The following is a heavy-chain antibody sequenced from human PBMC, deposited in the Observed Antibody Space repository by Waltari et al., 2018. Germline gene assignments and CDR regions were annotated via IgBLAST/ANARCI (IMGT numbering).Heavy chain of an antibody. Sequence: EVQMVESGGGSMKPGDSLRLSCVASGFRFTPAWLTWVRQAPGRGFGWVGRITSQNDGATTDFAASVRGRFSISRDDSQNMMFLQMNSLRTEDTAVYYCTTLDAPWGGWGHGTLVTVSS. CDR1: GFRFTPAW. V-gene: IGHV3-15*01. J-gene: IGHJ4*01. D-gene: IGHD7-27*01. CDR2: ITSQNDGATT. CDR3: TTLDAPWGG.